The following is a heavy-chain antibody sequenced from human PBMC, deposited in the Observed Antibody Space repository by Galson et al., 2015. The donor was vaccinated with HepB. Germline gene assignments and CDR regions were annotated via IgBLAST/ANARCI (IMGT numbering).Heavy chain of an antibody. V-gene: IGHV4-4*07. J-gene: IGHJ5*02. CDR1: DGSISSYY. Sequence: ETLSLTCTVSDGSISSYYLSWIRQPAGKGLEWIGRIYTSGSIIYNPSLKSRVTMSLDKSKSQFFLDLSSVTAADTAVYYCARDTSGYFWRSWGQGTLVTVSS. CDR2: IYTSGSI. CDR3: ARDTSGYFWRS. D-gene: IGHD3-22*01.